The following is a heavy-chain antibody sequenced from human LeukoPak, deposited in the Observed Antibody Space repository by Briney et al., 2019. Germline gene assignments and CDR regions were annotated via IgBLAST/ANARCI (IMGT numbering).Heavy chain of an antibody. Sequence: PSQTLSLTCAVSGGSISSGSYSWSWIRQPPGKGLEWIGYIYQSGSTYYNPSLKSRVTISVDRSKNQFSLRLSSVTAADTAVYYCARFVAARRNFDYWGQGTLVTVSS. D-gene: IGHD6-6*01. CDR3: ARFVAARRNFDY. J-gene: IGHJ4*02. CDR2: IYQSGST. V-gene: IGHV4-30-2*01. CDR1: GGSISSGSYS.